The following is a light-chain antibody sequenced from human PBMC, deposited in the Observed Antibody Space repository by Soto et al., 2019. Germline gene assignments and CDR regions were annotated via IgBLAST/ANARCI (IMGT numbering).Light chain of an antibody. V-gene: IGLV2-18*02. CDR2: NVN. Sequence: QSALIQPPSVSGSPGQSVTISCTGTSSDVGSYDYVSWYQQHPGTVPKPMIYNVNTRPSGVPDRFSGSKSGNTASMTISGLQAEDEADYYCSSYRGTTTLVVFGGGTQLTVL. CDR3: SSYRGTTTLVV. CDR1: SSDVGSYDY. J-gene: IGLJ3*02.